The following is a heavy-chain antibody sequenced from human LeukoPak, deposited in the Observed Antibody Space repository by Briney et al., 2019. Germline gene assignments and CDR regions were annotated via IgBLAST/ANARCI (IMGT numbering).Heavy chain of an antibody. V-gene: IGHV1-24*01. J-gene: IGHJ4*02. CDR2: FDPEDGET. Sequence: GASVKVSCKVSGYTLTELSMHWVRQAPGKGLEWMGGFDPEDGETIYAQKFQGRVTMTEDTSTDTAYMELSSLRSEDTAVYYCATGLLLYGSGSFFEYWGQGTLVTVSS. CDR3: ATGLLLYGSGSFFEY. D-gene: IGHD3-10*01. CDR1: GYTLTELS.